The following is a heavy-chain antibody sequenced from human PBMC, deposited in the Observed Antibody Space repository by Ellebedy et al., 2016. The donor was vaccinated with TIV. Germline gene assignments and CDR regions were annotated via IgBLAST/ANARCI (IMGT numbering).Heavy chain of an antibody. CDR2: INNDGTAT. J-gene: IGHJ4*02. V-gene: IGHV3-74*01. CDR3: ARRSSGYCVGVKCTTDFDY. Sequence: GGSLRLSXAASGFAFGDYAMHWVRQAPGKGLVWVSRINNDGTATTYADSVKGRFTISRDNTKNTLYLQMNSLTAEDTGVYYCARRSSGYCVGVKCTTDFDYWGQGTLVTVSS. D-gene: IGHD5/OR15-5a*01. CDR1: GFAFGDYA.